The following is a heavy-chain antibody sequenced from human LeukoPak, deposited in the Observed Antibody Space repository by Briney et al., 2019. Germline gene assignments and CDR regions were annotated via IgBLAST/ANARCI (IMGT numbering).Heavy chain of an antibody. Sequence: GASVTVSCKASGYTFTSYDINWVRQATGQGLEWMGWMNPNSGNTGYAQKFQGRVTMTRNTSISTAYMELSSLRSEDTAVYYCARGATAATIFYYYYGMDVWGQGTTVTVSS. CDR1: GYTFTSYD. J-gene: IGHJ6*02. V-gene: IGHV1-8*01. D-gene: IGHD6-13*01. CDR3: ARGATAATIFYYYYGMDV. CDR2: MNPNSGNT.